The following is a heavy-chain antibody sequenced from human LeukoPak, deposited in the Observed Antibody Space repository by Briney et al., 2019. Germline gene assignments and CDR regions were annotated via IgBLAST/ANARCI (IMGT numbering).Heavy chain of an antibody. CDR2: ISYDGSNK. J-gene: IGHJ4*02. V-gene: IGHV3-30-3*01. CDR3: AASERGYYDSSGSEY. Sequence: QPGGSLRLSCAASGFTFSSYAMHWVRQAPGKGLEWVAVISYDGSNKYYADSVKGRFTISRDNSKNTLYLQMNSLRAEDTAVYYCAASERGYYDSSGSEYWGQGTLVTVSS. CDR1: GFTFSSYA. D-gene: IGHD3-22*01.